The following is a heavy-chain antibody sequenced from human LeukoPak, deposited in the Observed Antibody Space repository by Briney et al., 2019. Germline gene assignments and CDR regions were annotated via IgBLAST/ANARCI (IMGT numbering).Heavy chain of an antibody. J-gene: IGHJ4*02. Sequence: SETLSLTCTVLGGPISRFFWIWIRQSPGKGLEWVGYIHYSGSTNYNPSLRSRATISIDTSKNQFSLKLSSVTAADTAVYYCARRWGGGSYFFDDWGQGTLVSVSS. CDR2: IHYSGST. CDR1: GGPISRFF. D-gene: IGHD1-26*01. CDR3: ARRWGGGSYFFDD. V-gene: IGHV4-59*01.